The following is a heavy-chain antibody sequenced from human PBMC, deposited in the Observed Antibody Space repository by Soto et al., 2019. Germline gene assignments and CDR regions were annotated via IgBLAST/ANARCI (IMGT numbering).Heavy chain of an antibody. D-gene: IGHD6-13*01. CDR2: ISSSSSYI. CDR3: ARDLLTVAAAALGGMDV. CDR1: GFTFSSYS. V-gene: IGHV3-21*01. Sequence: GGSLRLSCAASGFTFSSYSMNWVRQAPGKGLEWVSSISSSSSYIYYADSVKGRFSISRDNAKNSLYLQMNSLRAEDTAVYYCARDLLTVAAAALGGMDVWGQGTTVTVSS. J-gene: IGHJ6*02.